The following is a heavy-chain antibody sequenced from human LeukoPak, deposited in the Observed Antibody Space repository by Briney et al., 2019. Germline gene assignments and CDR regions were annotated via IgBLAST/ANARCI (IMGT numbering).Heavy chain of an antibody. Sequence: SGPTLVNPTQTLTLTCTFSGFSLSTSGMCVSWIRQPPGKALEWLALIDWDDDKYYSTSLKTRLTISKDTSKNQVVLTMTNMDPVDTATYYCARIRYFDHHYYGMDVWGQGTTVTVSS. D-gene: IGHD3-9*01. J-gene: IGHJ6*02. CDR2: IDWDDDK. V-gene: IGHV2-70*01. CDR3: ARIRYFDHHYYGMDV. CDR1: GFSLSTSGMC.